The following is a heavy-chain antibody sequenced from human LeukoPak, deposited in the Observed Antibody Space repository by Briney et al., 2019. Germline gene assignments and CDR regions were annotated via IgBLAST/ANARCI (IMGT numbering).Heavy chain of an antibody. Sequence: SETLSLTCTVSGDSISSSSYYWGWIRQPPGKELEWIGSIFYSGSTYYNPSLNSRVTISVDTSKNQFSLKLSSVTAADTAVYYCARDYLGGNPDAFDIWGQGTMVTVSS. V-gene: IGHV4-39*07. CDR2: IFYSGST. J-gene: IGHJ3*02. CDR1: GDSISSSSYY. D-gene: IGHD4-23*01. CDR3: ARDYLGGNPDAFDI.